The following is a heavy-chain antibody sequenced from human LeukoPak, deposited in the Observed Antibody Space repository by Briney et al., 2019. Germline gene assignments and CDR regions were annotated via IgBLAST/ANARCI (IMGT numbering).Heavy chain of an antibody. J-gene: IGHJ6*02. V-gene: IGHV5-51*01. CDR1: GYNFASFW. Sequence: GESLKISCKGSGYNFASFWIGWVRQMPGKGLERMGIIYPGDSDTRYSPSFQGHVTISADKSISTTYVQWSSLKASDTAMYYCASIIVAAAGRGYYYYGMDVWGQGTTVTVSS. CDR3: ASIIVAAAGRGYYYYGMDV. D-gene: IGHD6-13*01. CDR2: IYPGDSDT.